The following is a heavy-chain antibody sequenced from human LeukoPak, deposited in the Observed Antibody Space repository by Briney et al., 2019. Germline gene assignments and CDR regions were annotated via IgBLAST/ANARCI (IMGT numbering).Heavy chain of an antibody. V-gene: IGHV3-30*04. CDR1: GFTFRNYP. J-gene: IGHJ4*02. Sequence: GGSLRLSCLGSGFTFRNYPMYWVRQAPGKGLEWVAVISYDGSNKYYADSVKGRFTISRDNSKNTLYLQMNSLRAEDTAVYYCARAKMPCGGDCYVFDYWGQGTLVTVSS. D-gene: IGHD2-21*02. CDR3: ARAKMPCGGDCYVFDY. CDR2: ISYDGSNK.